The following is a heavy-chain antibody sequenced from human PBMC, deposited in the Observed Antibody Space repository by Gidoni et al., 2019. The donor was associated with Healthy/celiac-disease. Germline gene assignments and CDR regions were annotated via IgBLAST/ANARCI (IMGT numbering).Heavy chain of an antibody. CDR3: ARGTSLDYFDY. CDR2: IWYDGSNK. D-gene: IGHD6-6*01. Sequence: QVQLVESGGGVVQPGRSLRLSCAASGFTFSSYGMHWVRQAPGKGLEWVAVIWYDGSNKYYADSVKGRFTISRDNSKNTLYLQMNSLRAEDTAVYYCARGTSLDYFDYWGQGTLVTVSS. V-gene: IGHV3-33*01. J-gene: IGHJ4*02. CDR1: GFTFSSYG.